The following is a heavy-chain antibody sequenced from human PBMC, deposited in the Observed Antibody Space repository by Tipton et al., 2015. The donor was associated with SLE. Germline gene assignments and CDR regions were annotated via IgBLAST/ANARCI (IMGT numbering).Heavy chain of an antibody. CDR2: IYHSGST. V-gene: IGHV4-38-2*01. Sequence: TLSLTCAVSGYSISSGYYWGWIRQPPGKGLEWIGSIYHSGSTNYNPSLKSRVTISVDTSKNQFSLKLSPVTAADTAVYYCARGLPPRRITIFGVVTPRYYFDYWGQGTLVTVSS. CDR1: GYSISSGYY. CDR3: ARGLPPRRITIFGVVTPRYYFDY. D-gene: IGHD3-3*01. J-gene: IGHJ4*02.